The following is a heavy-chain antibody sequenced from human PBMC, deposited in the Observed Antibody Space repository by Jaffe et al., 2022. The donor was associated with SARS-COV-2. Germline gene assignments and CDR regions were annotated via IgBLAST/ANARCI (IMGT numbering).Heavy chain of an antibody. V-gene: IGHV3-23*01. J-gene: IGHJ6*02. CDR1: GFTFSSYA. D-gene: IGHD2-2*01. CDR2: ISGSGGST. CDR3: ASQIKYQLLTPYYYYYGMDV. Sequence: EVQLLESGGGLVQPGGSLRLSCAASGFTFSSYAMSWVRQAPGKGLEWVSAISGSGGSTYYADSVKGRFTISRDNSKNTLYLQMNSLRAEDTAVYYCASQIKYQLLTPYYYYYGMDVWGQGTTVTVSS.